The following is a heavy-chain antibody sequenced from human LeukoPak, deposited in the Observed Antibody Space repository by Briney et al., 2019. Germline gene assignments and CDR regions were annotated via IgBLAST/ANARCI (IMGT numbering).Heavy chain of an antibody. Sequence: SETLSLTCAVYGGSFSPYYWSWIRHSPGKGLEWIAEIDHRGDTNYNPSVKSRVTISIDTSKNQFSLNMRSLSAADTAVYYCARGATISETGYFDFWGQGTLVTVSS. CDR1: GGSFSPYY. CDR3: ARGATISETGYFDF. D-gene: IGHD5-24*01. CDR2: IDHRGDT. J-gene: IGHJ4*03. V-gene: IGHV4-34*01.